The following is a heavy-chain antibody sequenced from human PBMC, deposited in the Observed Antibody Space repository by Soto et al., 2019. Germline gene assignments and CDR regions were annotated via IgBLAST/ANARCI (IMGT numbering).Heavy chain of an antibody. CDR2: ISGSGGST. CDR3: AKGGSYLYYFDY. V-gene: IGHV3-23*01. D-gene: IGHD1-26*01. J-gene: IGHJ4*02. CDR1: GFTFSSYA. Sequence: GGSLRLSCAAYGFTFSSYAMSWVRQAPGKGLEWVSAISGSGGSTYYAESVKGRFTISRDNSKNTLYLQMNSLRAEDTAVYYCAKGGSYLYYFDYWGQGTLVTVSS.